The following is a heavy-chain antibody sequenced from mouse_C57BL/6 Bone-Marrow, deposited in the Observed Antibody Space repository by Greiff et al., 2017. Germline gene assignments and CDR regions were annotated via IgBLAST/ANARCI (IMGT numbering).Heavy chain of an antibody. CDR1: GYTFTSYT. CDR3: ARRDYYGRSPFAY. Sequence: VQLQQSGAELARPGASVKMSCKASGYTFTSYTMHWVKQRPGQGLEWIGYINPSSGYTKYNQKFKDKATLTVDKSSSTAYMQLSSLTSEYSAVYDCARRDYYGRSPFAYWGQGTMVTVSA. J-gene: IGHJ3*01. D-gene: IGHD1-1*01. CDR2: INPSSGYT. V-gene: IGHV1-4*01.